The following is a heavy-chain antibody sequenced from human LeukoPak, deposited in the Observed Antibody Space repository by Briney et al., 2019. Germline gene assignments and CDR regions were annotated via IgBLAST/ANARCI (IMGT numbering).Heavy chain of an antibody. D-gene: IGHD3-22*01. Sequence: PSETLSLICTVSGGSISNYYWSWIRQPAGKGLEWIGRIYTSGSSNYNPSLKSRLTMSVDTSKNQFSLKLRSVTAADTAVYYCARDRYYYDSSGFKLDYWGQGTLVTVSS. CDR2: IYTSGSS. CDR1: GGSISNYY. J-gene: IGHJ4*02. V-gene: IGHV4-4*07. CDR3: ARDRYYYDSSGFKLDY.